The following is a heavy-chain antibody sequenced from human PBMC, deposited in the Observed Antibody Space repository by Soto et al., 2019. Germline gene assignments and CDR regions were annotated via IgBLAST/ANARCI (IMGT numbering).Heavy chain of an antibody. CDR1: GFTFSSYG. V-gene: IGHV3-30*18. CDR2: ISYDGSNK. Sequence: QVQLVESGGGVVQPGRSLRLSCAASGFTFSSYGMHWVRQAPGKRLEWVAVISYDGSNKYYADSVKGRFTISRDKSKNTLYLQMNSLRAEDTAVYYCAKERDIVVVVAPLDYWGQGTLVTVSS. J-gene: IGHJ4*02. D-gene: IGHD2-15*01. CDR3: AKERDIVVVVAPLDY.